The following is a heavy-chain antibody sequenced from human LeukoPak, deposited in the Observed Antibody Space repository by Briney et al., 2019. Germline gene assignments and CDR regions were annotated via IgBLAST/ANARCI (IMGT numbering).Heavy chain of an antibody. CDR1: GDSITNYY. D-gene: IGHD3-10*01. J-gene: IGHJ4*02. CDR3: ARLASNYYGSGSNCFDY. V-gene: IGHV4-59*01. CDR2: ISYSGGT. Sequence: SGTLSLTCTVAGDSITNYYWSWIRQPSGKGLEWIGYISYSGGTNYNPSLKSRVTISVDTSKNQFSLNLSSVTAADTAVYYCARLASNYYGSGSNCFDYWGQGTLVTVSS.